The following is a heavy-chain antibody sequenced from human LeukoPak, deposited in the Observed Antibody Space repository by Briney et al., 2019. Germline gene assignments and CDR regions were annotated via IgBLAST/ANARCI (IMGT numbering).Heavy chain of an antibody. CDR3: ARGAYCGGDCYWTSFDY. D-gene: IGHD2-21*02. CDR2: IYYSGST. Sequence: KPSETLSLTCTVSGGPISSYYWNWIRQPPGKGLEWLGYIYYSGSTNYNPSLKSRVTISVDTSKNQFSLNLSSVTAADTGVYYCARGAYCGGDCYWTSFDYWGQGTLVTVSS. J-gene: IGHJ4*02. V-gene: IGHV4-59*08. CDR1: GGPISSYY.